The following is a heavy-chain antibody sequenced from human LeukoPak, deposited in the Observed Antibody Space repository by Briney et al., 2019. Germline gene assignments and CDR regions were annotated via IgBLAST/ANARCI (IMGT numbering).Heavy chain of an antibody. Sequence: GGSLRLSCAASGFTFSSYSMNWVRQAPGEGLEWVSAISGSGGSTYYADSVKGRFTISRDNSKNTLYLQMNSLRAEDTAVYYCAKAQTYYDSSGRYFDYWGQGTLVTVSS. CDR2: ISGSGGST. D-gene: IGHD3-22*01. V-gene: IGHV3-23*01. CDR3: AKAQTYYDSSGRYFDY. CDR1: GFTFSSYS. J-gene: IGHJ4*02.